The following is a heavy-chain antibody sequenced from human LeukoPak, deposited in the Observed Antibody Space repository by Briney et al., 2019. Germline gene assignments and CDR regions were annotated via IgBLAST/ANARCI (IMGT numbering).Heavy chain of an antibody. V-gene: IGHV1-18*04. J-gene: IGHJ4*02. CDR3: ARDARVLPWFGELFDY. CDR2: ISAYNGNT. CDR1: GYTFTSYG. Sequence: ASVKVSCKASGYTFTSYGISWVRQAPGQGLEWMGWISAYNGNTNYAQKLQGRVTMTTDTSTSTAYMELRSLRSDDTAVYYCARDARVLPWFGELFDYWGQGTLVTVSS. D-gene: IGHD3-10*01.